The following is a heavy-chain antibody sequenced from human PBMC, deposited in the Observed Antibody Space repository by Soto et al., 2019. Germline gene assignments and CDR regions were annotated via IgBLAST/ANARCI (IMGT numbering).Heavy chain of an antibody. D-gene: IGHD2-15*01. CDR2: IFWDDDK. Sequence: SGPTLVNPTQTLTLTCTFSGFSLSSPGVAVGWIRQSPGKALDWLAHIFWDDDKTYRPSLTNRLKIRKDTSKNEVVLTLTNVDPVDEGPYYCVHMEDLGSFYWYIELWCRGTPVTVSS. CDR1: GFSLSSPGVA. CDR3: VHMEDLGSFYWYIEL. V-gene: IGHV2-5*02. J-gene: IGHJ2*01.